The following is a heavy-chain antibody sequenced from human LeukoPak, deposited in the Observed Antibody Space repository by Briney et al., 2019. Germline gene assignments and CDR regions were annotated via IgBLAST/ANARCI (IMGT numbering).Heavy chain of an antibody. D-gene: IGHD5-18*01. CDR3: AKSHGYSYGFDY. CDR1: GFTFSSYA. Sequence: GRSLRLSCAASGFTFSSYAMHWVRQAPGKGLEWVAVISYDGSNKYYADSVKGRFTISRDNSKNTLYLQMNSLRAEDTAVYYCAKSHGYSYGFDYWGQGTLVTVSS. V-gene: IGHV3-30*04. CDR2: ISYDGSNK. J-gene: IGHJ4*02.